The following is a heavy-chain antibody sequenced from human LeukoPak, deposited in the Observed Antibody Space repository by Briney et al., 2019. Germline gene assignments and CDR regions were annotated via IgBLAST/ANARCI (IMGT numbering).Heavy chain of an antibody. CDR1: GFTFSIYA. D-gene: IGHD3-3*01. J-gene: IGHJ4*02. Sequence: GGSLRLSCAASGFTFSIYAMSWVRQAPGKGLEWVSAISGSGGSTYYADSVKGRFTISRDNSKNTLYLQMNSLRAEDTAVYYCAKDLDFWSGYTPFDYWGQGTLVTVSS. CDR3: AKDLDFWSGYTPFDY. CDR2: ISGSGGST. V-gene: IGHV3-23*01.